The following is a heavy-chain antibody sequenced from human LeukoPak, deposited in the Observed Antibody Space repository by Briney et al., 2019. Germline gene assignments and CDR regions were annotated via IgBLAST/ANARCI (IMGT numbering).Heavy chain of an antibody. CDR2: ISAYNGNT. CDR1: GYTFTSYG. CDR3: ARHAGYYYDSSGFLHDAFDI. D-gene: IGHD3-22*01. Sequence: ASVKVSCKASGYTFTSYGISWVRQAPGQGLEWMGWISAYNGNTNYAQKLQGRVTMTTDTSTSTAYMELRSLRSDDTAVYYCARHAGYYYDSSGFLHDAFDIWGQGTMVTASS. V-gene: IGHV1-18*01. J-gene: IGHJ3*02.